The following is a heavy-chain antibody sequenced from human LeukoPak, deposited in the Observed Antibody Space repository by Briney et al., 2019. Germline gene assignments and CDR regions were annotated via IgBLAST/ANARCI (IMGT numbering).Heavy chain of an antibody. CDR3: ASTLPTGWLYY. D-gene: IGHD6-19*01. CDR2: INPNSGGT. V-gene: IGHV1-2*02. Sequence: RASVKVSCKASGYSFTSHYMHWVRQAPGQGLEWMGWINPNSGGTNYAQKFQGRVTMTRDTSISTAYMELSRLRSDDTAVYYCASTLPTGWLYYWGQGTLVTVSS. J-gene: IGHJ4*02. CDR1: GYSFTSHY.